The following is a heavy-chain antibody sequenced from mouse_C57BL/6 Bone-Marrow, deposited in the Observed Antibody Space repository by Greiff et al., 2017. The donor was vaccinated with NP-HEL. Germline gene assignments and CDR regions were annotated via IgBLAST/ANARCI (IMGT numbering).Heavy chain of an antibody. CDR2: IYPRSGNT. J-gene: IGHJ1*03. D-gene: IGHD1-1*01. CDR1: GYTFTSYG. V-gene: IGHV1-81*01. Sequence: VKLVESGAELARPGASVKLSCKASGYTFTSYGISWVKQRTGQGLEWIGEIYPRSGNTYYNEKFKGKATLTADKSSSTAYMELRSLTSEDSAVYFCARSLYGEEFDVWGTGTTVTVSS. CDR3: ARSLYGEEFDV.